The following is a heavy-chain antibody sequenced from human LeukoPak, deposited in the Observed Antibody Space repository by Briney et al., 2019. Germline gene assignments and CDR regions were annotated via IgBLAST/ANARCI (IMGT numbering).Heavy chain of an antibody. J-gene: IGHJ5*02. CDR3: AREVVGGWGSPNWFDP. CDR1: GYSISSGYY. V-gene: IGHV4-38-2*02. CDR2: IYHSGST. D-gene: IGHD3-10*01. Sequence: SETLSLTCTVSGYSISSGYYWGWIRQPPGKGLEWIGCIYHSGSTYYNPSLKSRVTISVDTSKNQFSLKLSSVTAADTAVYYCAREVVGGWGSPNWFDPWGQGTLVTVSS.